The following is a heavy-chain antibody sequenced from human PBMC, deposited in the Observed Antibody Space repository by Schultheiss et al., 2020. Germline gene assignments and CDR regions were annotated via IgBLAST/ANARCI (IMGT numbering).Heavy chain of an antibody. CDR2: IYYSGST. D-gene: IGHD3-22*01. CDR3: AGTHYYDSSGYRLSSSAGPDC. V-gene: IGHV4-39*01. Sequence: SETLSLTCAVYGGSFSGSYWGWIRQPPGKGLEWIGSIYYSGSTYYNPSLKSRVTISVDTSKNQFSLKLSSVTAADTAVYYCAGTHYYDSSGYRLSSSAGPDCWGRGTLVTVSS. CDR1: GGSFSGSY. J-gene: IGHJ4*02.